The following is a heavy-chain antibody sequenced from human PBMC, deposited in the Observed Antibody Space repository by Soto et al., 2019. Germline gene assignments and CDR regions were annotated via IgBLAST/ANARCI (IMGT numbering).Heavy chain of an antibody. CDR1: GGSISTYY. CDR3: ARGNVVPLDY. Sequence: SETLSLTCTVSGGSISTYYWSWIRQPPGKGLEWIGNIYYSGSTNYNPSLKSRVTISVDTSRNQFSLKLSSVTAADTAVYYCARGNVVPLDYWGQGTLVTVSS. D-gene: IGHD2-21*01. J-gene: IGHJ4*02. V-gene: IGHV4-59*12. CDR2: IYYSGST.